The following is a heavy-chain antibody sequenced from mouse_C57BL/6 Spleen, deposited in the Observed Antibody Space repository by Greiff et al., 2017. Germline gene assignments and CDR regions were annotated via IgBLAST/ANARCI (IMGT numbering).Heavy chain of an antibody. CDR1: GYTFTDYY. CDR3: AIRVLEGYFDV. J-gene: IGHJ1*03. D-gene: IGHD2-14*01. Sequence: VQLQQSGPELVKPGASVKISCKASGYTFTDYYMNWVKQSHGKSLEWIGDINPNNGGTSYNQKFKGKATLTVDKSSSTAYMELRSLTSEDSAVYYCAIRVLEGYFDVWGTGTTVTVSS. V-gene: IGHV1-26*01. CDR2: INPNNGGT.